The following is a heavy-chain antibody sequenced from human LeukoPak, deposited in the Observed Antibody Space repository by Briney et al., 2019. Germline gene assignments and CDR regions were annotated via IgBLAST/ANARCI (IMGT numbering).Heavy chain of an antibody. CDR1: GFTFSSYA. J-gene: IGHJ4*02. CDR2: ISTSGDST. V-gene: IGHV3-23*01. Sequence: GGSLRLSCAASGFTFSSYAMTWVRQAPGKGLEWVSAISTSGDSTYYADSVRGRFTISRDNSKNTLYLQMTSLRAEDTAVYYCARDLAAAGNQDSYWGQETLVTVSS. D-gene: IGHD6-13*01. CDR3: ARDLAAAGNQDSY.